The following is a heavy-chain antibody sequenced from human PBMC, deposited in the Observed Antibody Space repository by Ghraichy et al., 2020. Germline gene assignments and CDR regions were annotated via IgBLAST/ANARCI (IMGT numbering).Heavy chain of an antibody. D-gene: IGHD1/OR15-1a*01. Sequence: SETLSLTCTVSGGSISSYYWSWIRQPPGKGLEWIGYIYYSGSTNYNPSLKSRVTISVDTSKNQFSLKLSSVTAADTAVYYCAREEWNTAFDPWGQGTLVTVSS. CDR1: GGSISSYY. J-gene: IGHJ5*02. CDR2: IYYSGST. CDR3: AREEWNTAFDP. V-gene: IGHV4-59*01.